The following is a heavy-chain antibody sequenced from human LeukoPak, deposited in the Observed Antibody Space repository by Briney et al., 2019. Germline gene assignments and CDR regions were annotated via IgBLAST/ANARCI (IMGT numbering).Heavy chain of an antibody. Sequence: PSETLSLTCTVSGGSISSYYWSWIRQPPGKGLEWIGYIYYSGSTNYNPSLKSRGTISVDTSKNQFSLKLSSVTAADTAVYYCARRIAVAGHFDYWGQGTLVTVSS. CDR1: GGSISSYY. V-gene: IGHV4-59*08. D-gene: IGHD6-19*01. J-gene: IGHJ4*02. CDR3: ARRIAVAGHFDY. CDR2: IYYSGST.